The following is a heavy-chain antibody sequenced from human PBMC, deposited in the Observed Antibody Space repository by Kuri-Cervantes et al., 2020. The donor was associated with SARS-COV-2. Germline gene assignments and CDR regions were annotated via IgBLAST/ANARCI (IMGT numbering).Heavy chain of an antibody. CDR2: ISSSSGTI. CDR3: ASLDSGYAQSYYYSMEV. J-gene: IGHJ6*03. CDR1: GFTFSSYW. D-gene: IGHD5-12*01. V-gene: IGHV3-48*02. Sequence: GGSLRLSCAASGFTFSSYWMNWVRQAPGKGLEWVSYISSSSGTIYYADSVKGRFTISRDNAKNSLYLQMNSLRDEDTAVYYCASLDSGYAQSYYYSMEVWGKGNTVNVSS.